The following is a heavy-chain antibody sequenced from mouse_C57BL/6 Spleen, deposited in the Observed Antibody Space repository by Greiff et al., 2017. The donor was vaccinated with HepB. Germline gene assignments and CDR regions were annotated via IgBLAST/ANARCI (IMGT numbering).Heavy chain of an antibody. J-gene: IGHJ3*01. CDR1: GYSITSGYY. CDR2: ISYDGSN. Sequence: EVQLQQSGPGLVKPSPSLSLTCSVTGYSITSGYYWNWIRQFPGNKLEWMGYISYDGSNNYNPSLKNRISITRDTSKNQFFLKLNSVTTEDTTTYYCARARDYSSWFAYWGQGTLVTVSA. V-gene: IGHV3-6*01. D-gene: IGHD1-1*01. CDR3: ARARDYSSWFAY.